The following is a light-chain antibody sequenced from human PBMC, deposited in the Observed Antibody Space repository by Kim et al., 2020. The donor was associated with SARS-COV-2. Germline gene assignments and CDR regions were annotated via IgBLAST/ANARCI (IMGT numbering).Light chain of an antibody. CDR3: QQSNNWPPLT. CDR1: QTITNR. CDR2: DAT. J-gene: IGKJ1*01. Sequence: SPGERATLSCRASQTITNRLVWYQHKPGQAPRLLIYDATTRATGVPARFIGSGSETDFTLTISNLQSEDFAVYYCQQSNNWPPLTFGQGTKVDIK. V-gene: IGKV3-15*01.